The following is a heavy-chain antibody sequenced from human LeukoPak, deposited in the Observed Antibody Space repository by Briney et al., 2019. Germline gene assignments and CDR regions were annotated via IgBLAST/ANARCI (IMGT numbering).Heavy chain of an antibody. J-gene: IGHJ6*03. CDR2: ISSSGSTI. Sequence: PGGSLRLSCAASGFTFDDYGMSWVRQAPGKGLEWVSYISSSGSTIYYADSVKGRFTISRDNAKNSLYLQMNSLRAEDTAVYYCARADGSGSYYNLYYYYMDVWGKGTTVTVSS. D-gene: IGHD3-10*01. V-gene: IGHV3-11*04. CDR3: ARADGSGSYYNLYYYYMDV. CDR1: GFTFDDYG.